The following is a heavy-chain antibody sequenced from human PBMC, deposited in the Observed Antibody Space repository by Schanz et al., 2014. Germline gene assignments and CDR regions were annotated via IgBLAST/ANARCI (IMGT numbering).Heavy chain of an antibody. CDR1: GYSFTEYF. J-gene: IGHJ4*02. CDR2: INPNRGVK. Sequence: QVQLVQSGPAVKKPGASMKVSCLASGYSFTEYFLHWVRQAPEHSLEWMGWINPNRGVKNYEQKFTCRVTLTSDTSISTAFMQLSGLTSDDTATYFCARARYTGYDCSGYWGQGTLLIVSS. D-gene: IGHD5-12*01. CDR3: ARARYTGYDCSGY. V-gene: IGHV1-2*02.